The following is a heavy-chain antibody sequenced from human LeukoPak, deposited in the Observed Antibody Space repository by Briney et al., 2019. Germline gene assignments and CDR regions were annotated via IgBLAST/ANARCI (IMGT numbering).Heavy chain of an antibody. CDR2: INAGNGNT. CDR1: GYTFANYG. V-gene: IGHV1-3*01. J-gene: IGHJ4*02. Sequence: ASVKVSCKASGYTFANYGIIWVRQAPGQGLEWLGWINAGNGNTKYSQKFQGRVTITRDTSASTAYMELSSLRSEDTAVYYCARSSPQWLVPVYYFDYWGQGTLVTVSS. CDR3: ARSSPQWLVPVYYFDY. D-gene: IGHD6-19*01.